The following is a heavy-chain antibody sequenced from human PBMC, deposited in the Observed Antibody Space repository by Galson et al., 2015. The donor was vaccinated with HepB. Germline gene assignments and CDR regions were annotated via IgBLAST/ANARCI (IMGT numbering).Heavy chain of an antibody. D-gene: IGHD3-22*01. Sequence: SLRLSCAGSGFTFESYGLHWVRQAPGKGLEWVAVISYDGNDENYAESVKGRFTISRDNSNNMLYLHMNSLRAEDTAVYYCAKDQGHVVGLTTASGRYYYFGLGVWGQGTTVTVSS. J-gene: IGHJ6*02. CDR2: ISYDGNDE. CDR3: AKDQGHVVGLTTASGRYYYFGLGV. CDR1: GFTFESYG. V-gene: IGHV3-30*18.